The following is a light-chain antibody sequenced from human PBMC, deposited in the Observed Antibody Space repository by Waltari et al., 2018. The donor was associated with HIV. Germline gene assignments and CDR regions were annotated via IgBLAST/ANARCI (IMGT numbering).Light chain of an antibody. CDR2: GVR. V-gene: IGLV2-11*01. CDR3: CSYAGKYTCV. J-gene: IGLJ1*01. Sequence: QSALTQPRSVSGSPGQSVTISCTGTSSDVGAKNYVSWYQQNPGKAPVLLIFGVRQWPSGFPDRFSGSKSCNTAYRTVSGLQDVNEADYYGCSYAGKYTCVFGTGTKVTVL. CDR1: SSDVGAKNY.